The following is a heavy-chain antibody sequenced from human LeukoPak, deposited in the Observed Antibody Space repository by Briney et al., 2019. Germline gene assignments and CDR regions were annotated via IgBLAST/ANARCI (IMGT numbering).Heavy chain of an antibody. J-gene: IGHJ4*02. CDR2: ISWNSGSI. CDR3: ARDESREPYYFDY. V-gene: IGHV3-9*01. Sequence: GGSQTLSSAAAGFTFGEYAMRWVRHATGKGLEWVSGISWNSGSIVYADSVKGRFTISRDNAKNSLYLQMNSLRAEDTALYYCARDESREPYYFDYWGQGTLVTVSS. CDR1: GFTFGEYA. D-gene: IGHD1-14*01.